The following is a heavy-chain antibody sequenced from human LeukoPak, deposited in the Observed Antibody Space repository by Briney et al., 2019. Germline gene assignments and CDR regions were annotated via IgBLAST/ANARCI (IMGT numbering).Heavy chain of an antibody. CDR3: ARVRRWISEFDP. Sequence: ASVKVPCKASGYTFTGYYMHWVRQAPGQGLEWMGWINPNSGGTNYAQKFQGRVTMTRDTSISTAYMELSRLRSDDTAVYYCARVRRWISEFDPWGQGTLVTVSS. V-gene: IGHV1-2*02. CDR1: GYTFTGYY. CDR2: INPNSGGT. J-gene: IGHJ5*02. D-gene: IGHD5-12*01.